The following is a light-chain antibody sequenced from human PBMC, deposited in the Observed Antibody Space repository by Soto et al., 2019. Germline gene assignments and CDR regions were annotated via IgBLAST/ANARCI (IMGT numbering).Light chain of an antibody. CDR2: GAS. CDR1: QSVSSSY. J-gene: IGKJ5*01. CDR3: QQYKNGTPIT. Sequence: EIVLTQSPGTLSLSPGERSTLSCMASQSVSSSYFAWYQQKPGQAPRLLIYGASSRATGIPDRFSGSGSGTDFTLTISRLEPEDFAVHFCQQYKNGTPITFGQGTRLETK. V-gene: IGKV3-20*01.